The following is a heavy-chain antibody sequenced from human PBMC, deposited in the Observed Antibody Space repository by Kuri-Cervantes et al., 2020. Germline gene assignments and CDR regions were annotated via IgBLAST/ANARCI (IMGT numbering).Heavy chain of an antibody. V-gene: IGHV2-26*01. CDR1: GFSLSSRAVG. CDR3: ARIPPRGDFWSGYYTGDYYYYMDV. D-gene: IGHD3-3*01. CDR2: IFSNDEK. J-gene: IGHJ6*03. Sequence: SGPTLVKPTQTLTLTCSFSGFSLSSRAVGVGWIRQSPGKALEWLALIFSNDEKSYSTSLKSRLTISKDTSKSQVVLTMTNTDPVDTATYYCARIPPRGDFWSGYYTGDYYYYMDVWGKGTTVTVSS.